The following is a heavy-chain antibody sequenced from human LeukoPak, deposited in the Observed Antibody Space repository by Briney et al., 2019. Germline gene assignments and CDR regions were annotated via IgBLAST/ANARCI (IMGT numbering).Heavy chain of an antibody. D-gene: IGHD2-15*01. CDR3: ARSVVAARPDLDY. J-gene: IGHJ4*02. CDR1: GLTFSSYA. CDR2: ISYDGSNK. V-gene: IGHV3-30-3*01. Sequence: PGRSLRLSCAASGLTFSSYAMHWVRQAPGKGLEWVAVISYDGSNKYYADSVKGRFTISRDNSKNTLYLQMSSLRSEDTAVYYCARSVVAARPDLDYWGQGTLVTVSS.